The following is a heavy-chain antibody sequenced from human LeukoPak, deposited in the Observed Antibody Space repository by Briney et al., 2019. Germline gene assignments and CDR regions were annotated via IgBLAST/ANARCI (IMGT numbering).Heavy chain of an antibody. J-gene: IGHJ6*03. D-gene: IGHD6-6*01. CDR3: ATTGQLVPDYYHYYMDV. V-gene: IGHV1-69*05. CDR2: IIPVLGTP. CDR1: GGTFSRHG. Sequence: GASVKVSCKASGGTFSRHGFTWVRQAPGQGLPWMGGIIPVLGTPHYAQKFQGRVTITTDESTSAAYMEVSSLTSEDTGVYYCATTGQLVPDYYHYYMDVWGIGTTVTVSS.